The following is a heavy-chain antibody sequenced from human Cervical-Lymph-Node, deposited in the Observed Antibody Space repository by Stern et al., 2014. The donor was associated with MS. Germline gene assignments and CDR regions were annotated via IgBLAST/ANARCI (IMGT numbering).Heavy chain of an antibody. CDR3: ARENGYSYAYELDY. CDR1: GGSISSGSYY. CDR2: INTSGTS. D-gene: IGHD5-18*01. Sequence: QVQLQESGPGLVKPSQTLSLTCTVSGGSISSGSYYWSWIRQPAGKGLEWIGRINTSGTSHYNPSLKSRVTISTDTSENQFSLNLSSVTAADTAMYYCARENGYSYAYELDYWGQGIRVTVSS. V-gene: IGHV4-61*02. J-gene: IGHJ4*02.